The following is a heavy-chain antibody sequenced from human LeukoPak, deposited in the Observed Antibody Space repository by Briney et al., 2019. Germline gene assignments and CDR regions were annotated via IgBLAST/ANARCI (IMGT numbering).Heavy chain of an antibody. V-gene: IGHV4-39*07. CDR2: IYYSGST. D-gene: IGHD6-6*01. J-gene: IGHJ4*02. CDR1: GFTFSSYW. CDR3: ASEGSIAGGYFDY. Sequence: WGSLRLSCAASGFTFSSYWMSWVRQPPGKGLEWIGSIYYSGSTYYNPSPKSRVTISVDTSKNQFSLKLSSVTAADTAVYYCASEGSIAGGYFDYWGQGTLVTVSS.